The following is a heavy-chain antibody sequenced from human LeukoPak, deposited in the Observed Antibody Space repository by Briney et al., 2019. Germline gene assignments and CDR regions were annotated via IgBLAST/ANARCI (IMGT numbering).Heavy chain of an antibody. Sequence: SVKVSCKASGGTFSSYAISWVRQAPGQGLEWMGRIIPIFGTANHAQKFQGRVTITTDESTSTAYMELSSLRSEDTAVYYCARVRRAEYCSGGSCYNNWFDPWGQGTLVTVSS. CDR3: ARVRRAEYCSGGSCYNNWFDP. CDR1: GGTFSSYA. V-gene: IGHV1-69*05. J-gene: IGHJ5*02. D-gene: IGHD2-15*01. CDR2: IIPIFGTA.